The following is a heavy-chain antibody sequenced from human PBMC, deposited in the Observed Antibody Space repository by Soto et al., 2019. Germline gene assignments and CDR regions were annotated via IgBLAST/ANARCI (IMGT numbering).Heavy chain of an antibody. Sequence: PGGSLRLSCAASGITFRTYGMTWVRQAPGKGLEWVSGISGSGGERYYGDSGEGRFSISRDNSVNTLYLQMHSLRAEDTAMYYCAKDTLNDSGSFDVWGQGTLVTVSS. J-gene: IGHJ4*02. V-gene: IGHV3-23*01. CDR3: AKDTLNDSGSFDV. D-gene: IGHD6-19*01. CDR1: GITFRTYG. CDR2: ISGSGGER.